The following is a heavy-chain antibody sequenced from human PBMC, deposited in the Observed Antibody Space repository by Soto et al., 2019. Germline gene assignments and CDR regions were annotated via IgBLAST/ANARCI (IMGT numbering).Heavy chain of an antibody. V-gene: IGHV4-59*01. J-gene: IGHJ6*02. Sequence: QVQLQESGPGLVKPSETLSLTCTVSGGSISSYYWSWIRQPPGKGLEWIGYIYYSGSTNYNPSLKIRVTISVDTSKNQFSLKLSSVTAADTAVYYCARETVAKDYYYGMDVWGQGTTVTVSS. CDR3: ARETVAKDYYYGMDV. CDR2: IYYSGST. CDR1: GGSISSYY. D-gene: IGHD4-17*01.